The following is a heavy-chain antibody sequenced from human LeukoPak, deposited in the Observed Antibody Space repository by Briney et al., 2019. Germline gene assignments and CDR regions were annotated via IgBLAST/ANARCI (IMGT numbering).Heavy chain of an antibody. CDR1: GFTFSSYG. V-gene: IGHV3-48*04. D-gene: IGHD6-19*01. Sequence: QPGGSLRLSCAASGFTFSSYGMSWVRQAPGKGLEWVSYISGSGRIMFYADSVKGRFTISRDNAKNSLYLQMNSLRAEDTAVYYCARDSSGWFMDWGQGTLVTVSS. CDR2: ISGSGRIM. CDR3: ARDSSGWFMD. J-gene: IGHJ4*02.